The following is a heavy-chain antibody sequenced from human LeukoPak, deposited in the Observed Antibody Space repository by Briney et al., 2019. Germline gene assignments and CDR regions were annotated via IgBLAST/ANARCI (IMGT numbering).Heavy chain of an antibody. J-gene: IGHJ4*02. CDR2: IKQDGSEK. D-gene: IGHD2-2*01. V-gene: IGHV3-7*01. CDR1: GFTFSSYW. CDR3: ARPAVDRRGASWFDY. Sequence: GGSLRLSCAASGFTFSSYWMCWVRQAPGKGLEWMANIKQDGSEKYYVDSVKGRFTISRDNAKNSLYLQMNSLRAEDTAVYYCARPAVDRRGASWFDYWGQGTLVTVSS.